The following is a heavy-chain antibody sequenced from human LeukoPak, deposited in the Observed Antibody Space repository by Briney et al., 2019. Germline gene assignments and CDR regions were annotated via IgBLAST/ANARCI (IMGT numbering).Heavy chain of an antibody. J-gene: IGHJ4*02. Sequence: GRSLRLSCAASGPTFTSYDTNWVRQPPGKWLDWVSAILGSGDNTFYADSVKGRFTISRNNTTNMLYLQMNSLRAEQPCLYYCARAGFSGYGGLLDKWGQGTLVTVSS. D-gene: IGHD5-12*01. CDR2: ILGSGDNT. V-gene: IGHV3-23*01. CDR3: ARAGFSGYGGLLDK. CDR1: GPTFTSYD.